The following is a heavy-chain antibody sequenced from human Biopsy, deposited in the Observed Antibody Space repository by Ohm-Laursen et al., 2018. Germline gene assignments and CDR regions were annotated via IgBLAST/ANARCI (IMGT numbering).Heavy chain of an antibody. CDR2: ITTDNT. J-gene: IGHJ3*01. Sequence: SVKVSCKASGYTFTSYDISWVRQAPGQGLEWMGWITTDNTNSAQKFQGRLTMTTDISTSTAYMDLKGLRSDDTAIYYCARAFGGAYYSYAFDLWGQGTLVTVSS. V-gene: IGHV1-18*01. CDR1: GYTFTSYD. CDR3: ARAFGGAYYSYAFDL. D-gene: IGHD2-21*02.